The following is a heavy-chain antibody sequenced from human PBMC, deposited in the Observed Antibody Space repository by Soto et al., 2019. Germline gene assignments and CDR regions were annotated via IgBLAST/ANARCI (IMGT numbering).Heavy chain of an antibody. CDR1: GYTFTGYA. J-gene: IGHJ4*02. D-gene: IGHD6-19*01. CDR2: INAGNGNT. V-gene: IGHV1-3*01. Sequence: ASVKVSCKASGYTFTGYAMHWVRQAPGQGLEWMGWINAGNGNTKYSQKFQGRVTITRDTSASTAYMELSSLRSEDTAVYYCARAVAVAADFDYWAQGTLVTVSS. CDR3: ARAVAVAADFDY.